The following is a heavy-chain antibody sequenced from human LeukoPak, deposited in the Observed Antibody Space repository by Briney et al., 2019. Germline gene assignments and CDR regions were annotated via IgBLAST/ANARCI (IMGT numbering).Heavy chain of an antibody. Sequence: SETLSLTCAVYGGSFSGYYWSWIRQPPGKGLEWIGEINHSGSTNYNPSLKSRVTISVDTSKNQFSLKLSSVTPEDTAVYYCARDMGYSGYVGYWGQGTLVTVSS. J-gene: IGHJ4*02. CDR1: GGSFSGYY. CDR2: INHSGST. CDR3: ARDMGYSGYVGY. V-gene: IGHV4-34*01. D-gene: IGHD5-12*01.